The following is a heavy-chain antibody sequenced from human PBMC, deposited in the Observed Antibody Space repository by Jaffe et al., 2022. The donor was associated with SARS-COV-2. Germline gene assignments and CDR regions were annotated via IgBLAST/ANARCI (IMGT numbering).Heavy chain of an antibody. V-gene: IGHV3-7*01. D-gene: IGHD6-13*01. CDR3: ATYGAYDSSSWHYFDY. CDR2: IKEDGSVK. J-gene: IGHJ4*02. CDR1: GFTFSSYW. Sequence: EVQLVESGGGLVQPGGSLRLSCAASGFTFSSYWMNWVRQAPGKGLEWVANIKEDGSVKYYVDSVKGRFTISRDNTKNSLFLQMNSLRAEDTAVYYCATYGAYDSSSWHYFDYWGQGTLVTVSS.